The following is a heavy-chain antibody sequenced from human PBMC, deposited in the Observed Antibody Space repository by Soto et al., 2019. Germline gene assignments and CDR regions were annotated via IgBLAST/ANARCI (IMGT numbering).Heavy chain of an antibody. Sequence: QVQLQQWGAGLLKPSETLSLTCAVYGGSFSGYYWSWIRQPPGKGLEWSGEINHSGSTNYNPSLKSRVTISVDTSKNQFSLKLSSVTAADTAVYYCARGVVREAWFDPWGQGTLVTVSS. CDR1: GGSFSGYY. D-gene: IGHD2-15*01. CDR3: ARGVVREAWFDP. CDR2: INHSGST. J-gene: IGHJ5*02. V-gene: IGHV4-34*01.